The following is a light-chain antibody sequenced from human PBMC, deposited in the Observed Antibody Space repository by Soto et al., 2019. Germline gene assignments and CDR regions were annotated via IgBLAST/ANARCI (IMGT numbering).Light chain of an antibody. J-gene: IGKJ4*01. CDR3: QKYDGAPLT. V-gene: IGKV1-27*01. CDR2: AAS. CDR1: QDINIY. Sequence: DIQMTQSPSSLSASVGDRVTITCRAGQDINIYLAWYQQKPGQVPKLLISAASTLDYGVPSRFSGSGSGTDFALTISSLQPEDVATYYCQKYDGAPLTFGGGTKVEIK.